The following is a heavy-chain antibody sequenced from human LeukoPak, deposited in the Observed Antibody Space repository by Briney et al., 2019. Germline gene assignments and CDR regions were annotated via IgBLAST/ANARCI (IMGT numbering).Heavy chain of an antibody. CDR2: IIPIFGTA. Sequence: GASVKVSCKASGGAFSSYAISWVRQAPGQGLEWMGGIIPIFGTANYAQKFQGRVTITTDESTSTAYMELSSLRSEDTAVYYCAKGIYSSGWSYFDYWGHGTLVTVSS. D-gene: IGHD6-19*01. V-gene: IGHV1-69*05. CDR1: GGAFSSYA. J-gene: IGHJ4*01. CDR3: AKGIYSSGWSYFDY.